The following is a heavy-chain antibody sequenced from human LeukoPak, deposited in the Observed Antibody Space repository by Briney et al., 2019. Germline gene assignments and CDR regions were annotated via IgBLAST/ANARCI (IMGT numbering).Heavy chain of an antibody. V-gene: IGHV3-23*01. Sequence: PGGSLRLSCAASGFTFSKSDMIWVRQAPGKGLEWVSIISASGATTFYADSVRGRFTISRDNSENTLYSELNSLRDEDTAMYHCAKKGTSWSPRFDPWGQGILVTVSS. CDR2: ISASGATT. CDR3: AKKGTSWSPRFDP. J-gene: IGHJ5*02. D-gene: IGHD6-13*01. CDR1: GFTFSKSD.